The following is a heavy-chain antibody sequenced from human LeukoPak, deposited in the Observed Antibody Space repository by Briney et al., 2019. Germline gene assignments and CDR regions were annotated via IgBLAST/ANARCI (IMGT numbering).Heavy chain of an antibody. CDR1: GFTFSSYA. Sequence: PGGSLRLSCGACGFTFSSYAMSWVRQAPGKGLEGVSAISGRGGSTYYGDSVKGGFTIPRDNSKNTLYMQMNRLRAEETAVYYCAKDRTCSGSSCYHRRGYFDYWGQGTLVTVSS. CDR2: ISGRGGST. V-gene: IGHV3-23*01. CDR3: AKDRTCSGSSCYHRRGYFDY. J-gene: IGHJ4*02. D-gene: IGHD2-15*01.